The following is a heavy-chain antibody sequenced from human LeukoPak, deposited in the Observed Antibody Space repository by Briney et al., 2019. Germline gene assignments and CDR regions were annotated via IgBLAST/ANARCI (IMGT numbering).Heavy chain of an antibody. Sequence: GGSLRLSCTASGFXFSSYAISWVRQAPGKGLKWVSALSGSGGNTYYADSVKGRFTISRDNSKNTLYLQMNSLRAQDTAKYYCAKVASLCTSTSCVRGGFDYWGQGSLVTVSS. D-gene: IGHD2-2*01. J-gene: IGHJ4*02. CDR2: LSGSGGNT. CDR3: AKVASLCTSTSCVRGGFDY. CDR1: GFXFSSYA. V-gene: IGHV3-23*01.